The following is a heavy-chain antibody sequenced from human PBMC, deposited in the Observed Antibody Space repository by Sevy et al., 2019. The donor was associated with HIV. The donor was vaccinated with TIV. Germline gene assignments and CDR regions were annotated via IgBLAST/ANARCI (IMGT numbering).Heavy chain of an antibody. CDR3: ARGRKSHIVVVPAAINWFDP. Sequence: SETLSLTCAVYGGSFSGYYWSWIRQPPGKGLEWIREINHSGSTNYNPSLKSRVTISVDTSKNQFSLKLSSVTAADTAVYYCARGRKSHIVVVPAAINWFDPWGQGTLVTVSS. CDR2: INHSGST. V-gene: IGHV4-34*01. CDR1: GGSFSGYY. D-gene: IGHD2-2*01. J-gene: IGHJ5*02.